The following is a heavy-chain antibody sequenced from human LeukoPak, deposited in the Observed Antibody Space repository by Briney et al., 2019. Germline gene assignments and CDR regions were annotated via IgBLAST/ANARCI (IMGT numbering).Heavy chain of an antibody. CDR2: INEDGSEK. CDR1: AFTFSRYW. V-gene: IGHV3-7*01. Sequence: GGSLRLSCAASAFTFSRYWTTWVRQAPGKGLEWVANINEDGSEKYYLDSVRGRFTISRDNAKNSLYLQMDSLRAEDTAVYYCARLFVYGSGAEAFDYWGRGALVTVSS. D-gene: IGHD3-10*01. J-gene: IGHJ4*02. CDR3: ARLFVYGSGAEAFDY.